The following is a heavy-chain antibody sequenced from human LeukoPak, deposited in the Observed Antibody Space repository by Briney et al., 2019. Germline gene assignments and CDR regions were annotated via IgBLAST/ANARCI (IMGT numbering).Heavy chain of an antibody. D-gene: IGHD2-15*01. V-gene: IGHV3-74*01. J-gene: IGHJ6*02. CDR3: ARGGFKYNYYDAMDV. CDR2: GYSDGSST. Sequence: PGGSLRLSCAASGFTFSNYWMHWVRQAPGKGLVWVSCGYSDGSSTSDADSVKGRFTISRDNAKNTLYLQMNSLRAEDTAVYYCARGGFKYNYYDAMDVWGQGTTVTVSS. CDR1: GFTFSNYW.